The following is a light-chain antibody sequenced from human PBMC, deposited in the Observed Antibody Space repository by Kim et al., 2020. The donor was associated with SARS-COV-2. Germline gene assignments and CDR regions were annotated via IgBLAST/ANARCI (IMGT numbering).Light chain of an antibody. V-gene: IGLV3-19*01. CDR2: GKN. CDR1: SLRSYY. Sequence: LGQTVRIKCQGDSLRSYYASWYQQKQGQAPVLVIYGKNNRPSGIPDRFSGSSSGNTASLTITGAQAEDEADYYCNSRDSSGNRWVFGGGTQLTVL. CDR3: NSRDSSGNRWV. J-gene: IGLJ3*02.